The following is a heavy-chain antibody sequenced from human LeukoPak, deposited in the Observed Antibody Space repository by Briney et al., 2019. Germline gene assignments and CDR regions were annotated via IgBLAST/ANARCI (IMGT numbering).Heavy chain of an antibody. J-gene: IGHJ6*03. CDR3: ARNTLRSYYYYMDV. CDR1: GYTFTGYY. Sequence: ASVKVSCKASGYTFTGYYMHWVRQAPGQGLEWMGRINPNSGGTNYAQKFQGRVTMTRDTSISTAYMELSRLRSDDTAVYYCARNTLRSYYYYMDVWGKGTTVTVSS. D-gene: IGHD2-2*02. V-gene: IGHV1-2*06. CDR2: INPNSGGT.